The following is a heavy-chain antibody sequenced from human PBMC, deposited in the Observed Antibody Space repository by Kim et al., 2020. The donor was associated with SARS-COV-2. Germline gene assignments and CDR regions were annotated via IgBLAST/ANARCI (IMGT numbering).Heavy chain of an antibody. J-gene: IGHJ4*02. V-gene: IGHV3-9*01. CDR2: ISWNSGSI. Sequence: GGSLRLSCAASGFTFDDYAMHWVRQAPGKGLEWVSGISWNSGSIGYADSVKGRFTISRDNAKNSLYLQMNSLRAEDTALYYCANLGDVDTAMTVAYWGQGTLVTVSS. CDR3: ANLGDVDTAMTVAY. D-gene: IGHD5-18*01. CDR1: GFTFDDYA.